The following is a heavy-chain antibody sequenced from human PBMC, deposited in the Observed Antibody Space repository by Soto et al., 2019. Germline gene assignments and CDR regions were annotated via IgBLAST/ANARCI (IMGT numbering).Heavy chain of an antibody. D-gene: IGHD2-2*01. V-gene: IGHV3-30*18. CDR2: ISYDGSNK. CDR1: GFTFSSYG. J-gene: IGHJ4*02. CDR3: AKCHQLLNCYFDY. Sequence: GGSLRLSCAASGFTFSSYGMHWVRQAPGKGLEWVAVISYDGSNKYYADSVKGRFTISRDNSKNTLYLQMNSLRAEDTAVYYCAKCHQLLNCYFDYWGQGTLVTVSS.